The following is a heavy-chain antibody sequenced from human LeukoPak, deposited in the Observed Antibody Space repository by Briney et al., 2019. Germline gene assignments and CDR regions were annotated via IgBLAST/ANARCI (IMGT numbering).Heavy chain of an antibody. J-gene: IGHJ4*02. Sequence: SETLSLTCTISGDSISGLYWSWIRQPAGKGLEWIGRFYNSENTNYNPSLKSRVTISVDTSKNQFSLKLSSVTAADTAVYYCARGQPDYDSSGYYSNWGQGTLVTVSS. D-gene: IGHD3-22*01. CDR1: GDSISGLY. V-gene: IGHV4-4*07. CDR3: ARGQPDYDSSGYYSN. CDR2: FYNSENT.